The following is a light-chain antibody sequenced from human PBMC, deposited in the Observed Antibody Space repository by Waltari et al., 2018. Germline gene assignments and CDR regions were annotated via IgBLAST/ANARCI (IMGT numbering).Light chain of an antibody. Sequence: DVQMTQSPSSLSASVGDRVTITCQASQDISTSLNWYQQKPGEAPKLLIRDAAMSESGVRSRFSGVGSGTHFSLHISSLQPEDVATYYWQQFDNVPEITFGPGTKVDLK. CDR1: QDISTS. J-gene: IGKJ3*01. V-gene: IGKV1-33*01. CDR3: QQFDNVPEIT. CDR2: DAA.